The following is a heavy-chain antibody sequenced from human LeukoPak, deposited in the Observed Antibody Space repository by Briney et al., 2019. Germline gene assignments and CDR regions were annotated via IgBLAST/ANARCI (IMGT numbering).Heavy chain of an antibody. D-gene: IGHD4-11*01. CDR1: GYTFTSYG. V-gene: IGHV1-18*01. Sequence: VSVKVSCKASGYTFTSYGISWVRQAPGQGLEWMGWISAYNGNTNYAQKLQGRVTMTTDTSTSTAYMELRSLRSDDTAVYYCARAVMTTVTSAWFDPWGQGTLVTVSS. CDR2: ISAYNGNT. J-gene: IGHJ5*02. CDR3: ARAVMTTVTSAWFDP.